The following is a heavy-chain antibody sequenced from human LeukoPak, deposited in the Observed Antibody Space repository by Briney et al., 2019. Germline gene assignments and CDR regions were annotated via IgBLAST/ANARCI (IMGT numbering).Heavy chain of an antibody. CDR2: IHYGGST. D-gene: IGHD3-22*01. V-gene: IGHV4-59*12. CDR1: GGSISNYY. J-gene: IGHJ4*02. Sequence: PSETLSLTCTVSGGSISNYYWSWIRQPPGKGLEWIGNIHYGGSTYYNPSLKSRVTMSVDTSKNQFSLKLSSVTAADTAVYYCARDMYYYDSSGYGGIDYWGQGTLVTVSS. CDR3: ARDMYYYDSSGYGGIDY.